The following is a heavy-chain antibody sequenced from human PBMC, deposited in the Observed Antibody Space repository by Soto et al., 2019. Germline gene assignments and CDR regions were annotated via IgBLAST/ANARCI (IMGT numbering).Heavy chain of an antibody. D-gene: IGHD6-19*01. CDR1: GYTFTSYG. CDR3: ARGLYSSGWHDYYMDV. CDR2: ISAYNGNT. V-gene: IGHV1-18*01. Sequence: ASVKVSCKASGYTFTSYGISWVRQAPGQGLEWMGWISAYNGNTNYAQKLQGRVTMTTDTSTSTAYMELRSLRSDDTAVYYCARGLYSSGWHDYYMDVWGKGIMVTVSS. J-gene: IGHJ6*03.